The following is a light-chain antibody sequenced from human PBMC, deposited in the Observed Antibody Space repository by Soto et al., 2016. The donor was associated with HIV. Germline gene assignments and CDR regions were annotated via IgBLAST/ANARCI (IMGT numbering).Light chain of an antibody. J-gene: IGKJ2*01. CDR3: LQDYDRPYT. CDR1: QGIKNE. CDR2: ATS. Sequence: AIQMTQSPSSLSASLRDRVTITCRASQGIKNELGWYQQKPGKAPKLLIYATSSLGGGVPSRFSGSGSGTDFTLTISSLQPEDSASYFCLQDYDRPYTFGQGTKLETK. V-gene: IGKV1-6*01.